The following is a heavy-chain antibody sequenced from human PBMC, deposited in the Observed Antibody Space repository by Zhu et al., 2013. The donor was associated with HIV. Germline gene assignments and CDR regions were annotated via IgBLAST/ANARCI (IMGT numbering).Heavy chain of an antibody. CDR1: GYTFTGYY. D-gene: IGHD3-16*01. J-gene: IGHJ3*02. V-gene: IGHV1-2*02. Sequence: QVQLVQSGAEVKKPGASVKVSCKASGYTFTGYYMHWVRQAPGQGLEWVGWINPNNGGTNSAQKFQGRVTMTRDTSISTAYMELSRLRSDDTAMYYCARDRGGXFDIWGQGTSGHRLF. CDR3: ARDRGGXFDI. CDR2: INPNNGGT.